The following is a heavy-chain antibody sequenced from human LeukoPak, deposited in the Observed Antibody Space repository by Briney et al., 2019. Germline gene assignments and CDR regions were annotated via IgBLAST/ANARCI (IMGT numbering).Heavy chain of an antibody. CDR2: IRNKANVGTA. CDR1: GFAFSVYA. D-gene: IGHD6-13*01. Sequence: PGRSLRLSCTASGFAFSVYAMSWVRQAPGKGLEWVGFIRNKANVGTADYAASVKGRITISRDDSKTITYLQMNRRKTEDTGVYYCSRAYSTGWLGINDYWGQGSLVTVSS. V-gene: IGHV3-49*04. J-gene: IGHJ4*02. CDR3: SRAYSTGWLGINDY.